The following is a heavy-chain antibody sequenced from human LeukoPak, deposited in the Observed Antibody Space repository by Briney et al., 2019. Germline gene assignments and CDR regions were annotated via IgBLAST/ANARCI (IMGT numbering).Heavy chain of an antibody. Sequence: GTSLRPSCVASGFRITSSGRHWVRQAPGKGLEWVAYVSSDGSWEYCADSVKGRFTVSRDVFKNTLNLQMDTLRVEDTAVYYCAGGRGTCNDGYFALWGQGTQVIVSS. CDR1: GFRITSSG. V-gene: IGHV3-33*01. CDR2: VSSDGSWE. D-gene: IGHD1-1*01. J-gene: IGHJ4*02. CDR3: AGGRGTCNDGYFAL.